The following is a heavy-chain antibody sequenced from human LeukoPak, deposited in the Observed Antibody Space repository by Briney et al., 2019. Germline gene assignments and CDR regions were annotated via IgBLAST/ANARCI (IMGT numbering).Heavy chain of an antibody. CDR3: ARDRWPPGIAAAGSD. CDR1: GGSTSSYY. J-gene: IGHJ4*02. D-gene: IGHD6-13*01. CDR2: IYYSGST. V-gene: IGHV4-59*01. Sequence: SETLSLTCTVSGGSTSSYYWSWIRQPPGKGLEWIGYIYYSGSTNYNPSLKSRVTISVDTSKNQFSLKLGSVTAADTAVYYCARDRWPPGIAAAGSDWGQGTLVTVSS.